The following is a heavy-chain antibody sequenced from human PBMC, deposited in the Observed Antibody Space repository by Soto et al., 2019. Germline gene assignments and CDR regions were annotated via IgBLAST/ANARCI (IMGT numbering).Heavy chain of an antibody. CDR1: GLTFRSYW. V-gene: IGHV3-74*03. CDR2: INTDGSVA. J-gene: IGHJ4*02. CDR3: VSDMQLSLDDY. D-gene: IGHD6-6*01. Sequence: GGSLRLSCAASGLTFRSYWMHWVRQAPGKGLVWVSRINTDGSVAMYVDSVKGRFTISRDNAKNTLYLHMNSLRAEDTAVYYCVSDMQLSLDDYWAQGTLVTVSS.